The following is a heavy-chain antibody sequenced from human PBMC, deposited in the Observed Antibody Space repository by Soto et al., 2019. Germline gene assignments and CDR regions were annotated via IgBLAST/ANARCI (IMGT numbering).Heavy chain of an antibody. V-gene: IGHV3-53*01. CDR3: VQTTGWPGFDF. J-gene: IGHJ4*02. CDR1: GFAVSSKY. Sequence: EVQLVESGGGLIQPGGSLRLSCAASGFAVSSKYMTWVRQAPGKGLEWVSVIYGGGTTYYADSVKGRLTISRDTSKNTLYLQMNSPRAEDTAVYCCVQTTGWPGFDFWGQGTLVTVSS. CDR2: IYGGGTT. D-gene: IGHD6-19*01.